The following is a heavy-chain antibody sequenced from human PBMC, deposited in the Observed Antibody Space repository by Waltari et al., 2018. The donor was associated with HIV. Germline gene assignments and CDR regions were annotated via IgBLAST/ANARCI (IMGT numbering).Heavy chain of an antibody. V-gene: IGHV3-43*01. D-gene: IGHD5-12*01. CDR2: ISWDGGST. CDR1: GFTFDDYT. Sequence: EVQLVESGGVVVQHGGSLRLSCAASGFTFDDYTMHWVRQAPGKVREWFSLISWDGGSTYYADSVKVRFTITRDNSKNSLYLQMNSLRTEDTALYYCAKDIGGYDSFYYYYGMDVWGQGTTVTGSS. CDR3: AKDIGGYDSFYYYYGMDV. J-gene: IGHJ6*02.